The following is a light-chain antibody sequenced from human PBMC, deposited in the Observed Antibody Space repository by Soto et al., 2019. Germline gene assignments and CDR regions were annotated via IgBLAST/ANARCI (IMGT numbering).Light chain of an antibody. CDR1: SSDVGGYNY. Sequence: QSVLTQPASVSGSPGQSITISCTGSSSDVGGYNYVSWYQQHPGKAPKLMIYDVSNRPSGVSNRFSGSKSGNTASLTIAGLQAEDDAYYYCSYDTSMSTHVFGTGTKVTVL. CDR3: SYDTSMSTHV. CDR2: DVS. J-gene: IGLJ1*01. V-gene: IGLV2-14*01.